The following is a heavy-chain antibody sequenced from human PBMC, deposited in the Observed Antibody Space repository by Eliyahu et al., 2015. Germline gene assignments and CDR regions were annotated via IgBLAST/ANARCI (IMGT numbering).Heavy chain of an antibody. V-gene: IGHV3-73*02. Sequence: EVQLVESGGGLVQPGGSLXLSCXAXGFXFGGXGIHWVRQASGKGLEWVGRIRSKANSYATAYAASVKGRFTISRDDSKNTAYLQMNSLKTEDTAVYYCTSLYGGNPTGAYWGQGTLVTVSS. CDR3: TSLYGGNPTGAY. CDR1: GFXFGGXG. J-gene: IGHJ4*02. CDR2: IRSKANSYAT. D-gene: IGHD4-23*01.